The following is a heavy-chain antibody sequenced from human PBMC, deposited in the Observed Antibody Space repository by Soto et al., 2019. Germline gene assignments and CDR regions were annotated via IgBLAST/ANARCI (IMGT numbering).Heavy chain of an antibody. CDR2: VYYDGST. J-gene: IGHJ5*02. V-gene: IGHV4-39*01. D-gene: IGHD2-15*01. Sequence: SETLSLTCSVSGGSINSNNYYWAWIRQPPGKGLAWIASVYYDGSTYYNPSLKSRVTISVDASKNRFSLQLRSVTAADTAVYYCAKVVVAATRHTDFDPWGQGTLVTVSS. CDR1: GGSINSNNYY. CDR3: AKVVVAATRHTDFDP.